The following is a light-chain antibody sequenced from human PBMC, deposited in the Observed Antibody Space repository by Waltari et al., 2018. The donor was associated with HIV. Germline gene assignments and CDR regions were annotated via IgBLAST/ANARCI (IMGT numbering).Light chain of an antibody. CDR2: EDN. V-gene: IGLV6-57*04. J-gene: IGLJ3*02. CDR1: SGSIASNY. Sequence: NFLLTQPHSVSEYPGKTVTISCTSSSGSIASNYVPWYQQRPGSAPTTVIYEDNQRPSGVPDRFSGSIDSSSNSASLTISGLKTEDEADYYCQSYDSSNVWVFGGGTKLTVL. CDR3: QSYDSSNVWV.